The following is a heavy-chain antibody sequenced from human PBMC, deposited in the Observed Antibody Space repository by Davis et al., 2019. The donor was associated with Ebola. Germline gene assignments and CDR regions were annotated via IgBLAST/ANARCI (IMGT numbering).Heavy chain of an antibody. CDR1: GYTFTRYG. CDR2: ISAYNGNT. CDR3: ARAVTMVLPSGWFDP. Sequence: AASVKVSCKASGYTFTRYGISWVRQAPGQGLEWMGWISAYNGNTNYAQNLQGRVTMTTDTSTSTAYMEVRSLMYDDTAVYYCARAVTMVLPSGWFDPWGQGTLVTVSS. J-gene: IGHJ5*02. D-gene: IGHD3-10*01. V-gene: IGHV1-18*01.